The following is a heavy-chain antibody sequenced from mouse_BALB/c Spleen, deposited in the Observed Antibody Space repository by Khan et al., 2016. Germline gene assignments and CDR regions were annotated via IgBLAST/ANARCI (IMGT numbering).Heavy chain of an antibody. J-gene: IGHJ4*01. Sequence: DLVKPGASVKLSCKASGYTFTSYWINWIKQRPGQGLEWIGRIAPGSGSTYYNEMFNGKATLTVDTSSSTAYIQLSSLSSEDSAVYFCARERASSSALDCWGQGTSATVSS. CDR1: GYTFTSYW. CDR3: ARERASSSALDC. V-gene: IGHV1S41*01. CDR2: IAPGSGST.